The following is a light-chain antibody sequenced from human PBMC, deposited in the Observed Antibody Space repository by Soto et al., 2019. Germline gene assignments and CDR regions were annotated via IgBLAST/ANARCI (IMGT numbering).Light chain of an antibody. CDR3: GTWDSSLSVVV. CDR2: DNN. Sequence: QSVLTQPPSVSAAPGQKVTISCSGSSSNIGNNYVSWYRQLPGTAPKLLIYDNNERPSGIPDRFFGSKSGTSATLGITGLQTGDEADYYCGTWDSSLSVVVFGGGTKLTVL. V-gene: IGLV1-51*01. J-gene: IGLJ2*01. CDR1: SSNIGNNY.